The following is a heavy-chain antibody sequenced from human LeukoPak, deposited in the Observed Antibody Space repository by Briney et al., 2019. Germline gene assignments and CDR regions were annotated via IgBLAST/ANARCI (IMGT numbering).Heavy chain of an antibody. CDR1: GGTFSIYA. J-gene: IGHJ3*02. V-gene: IGHV1-69*13. Sequence: GASVTVSCKASGGTFSIYAISWVRQAPGQGLEWVGGIIPIFGTANYAQKFQGRVTITADESTSTAYMELSSLRSEDTAVYYCARKTGTTSGAFDIWGQGTMVTVSS. D-gene: IGHD1-1*01. CDR2: IIPIFGTA. CDR3: ARKTGTTSGAFDI.